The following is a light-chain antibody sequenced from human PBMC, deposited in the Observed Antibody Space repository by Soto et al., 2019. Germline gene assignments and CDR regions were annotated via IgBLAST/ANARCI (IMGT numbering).Light chain of an antibody. Sequence: LTQPHSVSESPGKTVTISCTRSSGSIASNYVQWYQQRPGSAPKLLIYGNSNRPSGVPDRFSGSKSGTSASLAITGLQAEDEADYYCQSYDSSLSGSVFGGGTQLTVL. CDR3: QSYDSSLSGSV. CDR2: GNS. J-gene: IGLJ2*01. CDR1: SGSIASNY. V-gene: IGLV1-40*01.